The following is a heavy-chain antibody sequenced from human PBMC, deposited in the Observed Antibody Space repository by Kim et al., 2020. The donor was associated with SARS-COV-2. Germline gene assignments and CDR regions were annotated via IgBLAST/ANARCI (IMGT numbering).Heavy chain of an antibody. CDR1: GFTFSSYA. D-gene: IGHD6-13*01. J-gene: IGHJ4*02. V-gene: IGHV3-64D*06. CDR2: ISSNGGST. CDR3: VKGLSPGIAAAGTGY. Sequence: GGSLRLSCSASGFTFSSYAMHWVRQAPGKGLEYVSAISSNGGSTYYADSVKGRFTISRDNSKNTLYLQMSSLRAEDTAVYYCVKGLSPGIAAAGTGYWGQGTLVTVSS.